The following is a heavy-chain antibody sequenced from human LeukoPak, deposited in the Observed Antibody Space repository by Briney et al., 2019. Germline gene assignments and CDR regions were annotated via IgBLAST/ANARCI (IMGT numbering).Heavy chain of an antibody. CDR1: GGSFSGYY. Sequence: TSETLSLTCAVYGGSFSGYYWSWIRQPPGKGLEWIGEINHSGSTNYNPSLKSRVTISVDTSKNQFSLKLSSVTAADTAVYYCARVRGSYYYGMDVWGQGTTVTVSS. CDR2: INHSGST. J-gene: IGHJ6*02. V-gene: IGHV4-34*01. D-gene: IGHD1-26*01. CDR3: ARVRGSYYYGMDV.